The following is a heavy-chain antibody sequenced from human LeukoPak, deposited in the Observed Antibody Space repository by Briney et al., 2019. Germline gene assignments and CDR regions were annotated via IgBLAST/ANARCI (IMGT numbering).Heavy chain of an antibody. J-gene: IGHJ4*02. V-gene: IGHV4-59*12. CDR2: IYYSGST. CDR3: AGLHYDYVWGSYRSFDY. Sequence: KPSETLSLTCTVSGGSISSYYWSWIRQPPGKGLEWIGYIYYSGSTNYNPSLKSRVTISVDTSKNQFSLKLSSVTAADTAMYYCAGLHYDYVWGSYRSFDYWGQGTLVTVSS. D-gene: IGHD3-16*02. CDR1: GGSISSYY.